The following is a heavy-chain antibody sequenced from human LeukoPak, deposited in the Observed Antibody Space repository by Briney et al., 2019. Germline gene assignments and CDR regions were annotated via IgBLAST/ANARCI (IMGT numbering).Heavy chain of an antibody. CDR3: ARGHRRYYYGSGSPLSDY. V-gene: IGHV1-8*03. CDR2: MNPNGGNT. J-gene: IGHJ4*02. CDR1: GYTFTSYD. Sequence: ASVKVSCKASGYTFTSYDINWVRQATGQGLEWMGWMNPNGGNTGYAQKFQGRVTITRNTSISTAYMELSSLRSEDTAVYYCARGHRRYYYGSGSPLSDYWGQGTLVTVSS. D-gene: IGHD3-10*01.